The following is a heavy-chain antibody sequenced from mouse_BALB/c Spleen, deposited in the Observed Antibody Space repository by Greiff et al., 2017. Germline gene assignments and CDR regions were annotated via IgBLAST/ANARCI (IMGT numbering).Heavy chain of an antibody. CDR1: GYNFTSYW. CDR2: IYPGSGST. CDR3: AREFTTAPFAY. J-gene: IGHJ3*01. V-gene: IGHV1-55*01. Sequence: QVQLQQPGAELVKPGTSVKLSCKASGYNFTSYWINWVKLRPGQGLEWIGDIYPGSGSTNYNEKFKSKATLTVDTSSSTAYMQLSSLASEDSALYYCAREFTTAPFAYWGQGTLVTVSA. D-gene: IGHD1-2*01.